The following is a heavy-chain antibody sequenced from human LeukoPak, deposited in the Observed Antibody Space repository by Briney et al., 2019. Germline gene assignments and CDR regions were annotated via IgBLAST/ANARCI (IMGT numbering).Heavy chain of an antibody. CDR1: GYTFTGYY. CDR3: ARDRNIVATISGGYFDY. J-gene: IGHJ4*02. Sequence: ASVTVSCTASGYTFTGYYMHWVRQAPGQGLEWMGWINPNSGGTNYAQKFQGRVTMTRDTSISTAYMELSRLRSDDTAVYYCARDRNIVATISGGYFDYWGQGTLVTVSS. D-gene: IGHD5-12*01. CDR2: INPNSGGT. V-gene: IGHV1-2*02.